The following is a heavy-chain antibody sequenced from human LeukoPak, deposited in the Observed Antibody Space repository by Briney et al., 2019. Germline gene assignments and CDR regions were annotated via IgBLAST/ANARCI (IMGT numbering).Heavy chain of an antibody. CDR1: GFAFSIYG. V-gene: IGHV3-30*02. D-gene: IGHD6-6*01. CDR2: IRYDGTSQ. J-gene: IGHJ4*02. CDR3: ARAGSIAARRGYFDY. Sequence: GGSLRLSCAASGFAFSIYGMYWVRQAPGKGPEWVAFIRYDGTSQYYADSVKGRFTISRDNSKNTLYLQMNSLRAEDTAVYYCARAGSIAARRGYFDYWGQGTLVTVSS.